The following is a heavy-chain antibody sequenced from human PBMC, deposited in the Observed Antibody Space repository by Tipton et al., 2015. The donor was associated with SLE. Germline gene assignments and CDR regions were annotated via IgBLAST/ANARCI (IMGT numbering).Heavy chain of an antibody. V-gene: IGHV4-34*01. CDR3: ARGIAAVLDY. CDR2: INHSGST. CDR1: GGSFSGYY. Sequence: TLSLTCAVYGGSFSGYYWSWIRQPPGKGLEWIGEINHSGSTNYNPSLKSRVSISVDTSKHQFSLKVTSVTAADTAVYYCARGIAAVLDYWGQGTLVTVPS. D-gene: IGHD6-13*01. J-gene: IGHJ4*02.